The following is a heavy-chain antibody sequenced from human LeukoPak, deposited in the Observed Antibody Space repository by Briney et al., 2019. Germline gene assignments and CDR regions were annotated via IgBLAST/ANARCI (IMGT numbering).Heavy chain of an antibody. CDR3: ARETYYYDSSGSSFDY. D-gene: IGHD3-22*01. Sequence: GGSLRLSCAASGFTFSSYWMHWVRQAPGKGLVWVSRINSDGSSTSYADSVKGRFTISRDNAKNTLYLQMNSLRTEDTAVYYCARETYYYDSSGSSFDYWGQGALVTVSS. J-gene: IGHJ4*02. CDR2: INSDGSST. V-gene: IGHV3-74*01. CDR1: GFTFSSYW.